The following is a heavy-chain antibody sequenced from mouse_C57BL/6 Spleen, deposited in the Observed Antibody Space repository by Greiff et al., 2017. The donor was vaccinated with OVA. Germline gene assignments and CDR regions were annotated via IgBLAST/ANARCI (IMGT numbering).Heavy chain of an antibody. Sequence: EVHLVESEGGLVQPGSSMKLSCTASGFTFSDYYMAWVRQVPEKGLEWVANINYDGSSTYYLDSLKSRFIISRDNAKNTLYLQMSSLKSEDTATYYCAREDYYGSSPYWYFDVWGTGTTVTVSS. J-gene: IGHJ1*03. V-gene: IGHV5-16*01. D-gene: IGHD1-1*01. CDR2: INYDGSST. CDR3: AREDYYGSSPYWYFDV. CDR1: GFTFSDYY.